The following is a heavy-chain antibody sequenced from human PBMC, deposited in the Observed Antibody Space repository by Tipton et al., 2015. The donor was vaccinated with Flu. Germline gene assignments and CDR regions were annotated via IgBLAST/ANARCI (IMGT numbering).Heavy chain of an antibody. CDR3: ARGRQEGEANRYFDY. Sequence: TLFLTCTVSGGSISTYYWSWIRQPPGKGLEWIGYIYYSGSTKYNPSLKSRVTMSVDTSKNQFSLKLSSVTAADTAVYYCARGRQEGEANRYFDYWGQGTLVTVSS. J-gene: IGHJ4*02. CDR1: GGSISTYY. CDR2: IYYSGST. V-gene: IGHV4-59*01. D-gene: IGHD3-16*01.